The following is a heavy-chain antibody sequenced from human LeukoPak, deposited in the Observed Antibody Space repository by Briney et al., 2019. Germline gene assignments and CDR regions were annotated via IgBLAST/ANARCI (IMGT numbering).Heavy chain of an antibody. D-gene: IGHD4-17*01. CDR2: IHSGGST. CDR1: GFTLSSYA. CDR3: AKPKLSTVTTPFDY. J-gene: IGHJ4*02. Sequence: GGSLRLSCAASGFTLSSYAMNWVRQAPGKGLEWVSVIHSGGSTYYADSVKGRFTISRDNSKNTLYLQMNSLRAEDTAVYYCAKPKLSTVTTPFDYWGQGTLVTVSS. V-gene: IGHV3-66*02.